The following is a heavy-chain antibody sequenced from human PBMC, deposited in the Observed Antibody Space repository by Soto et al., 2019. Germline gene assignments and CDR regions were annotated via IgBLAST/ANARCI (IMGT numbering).Heavy chain of an antibody. J-gene: IGHJ4*02. CDR2: IIPVFGTT. CDR3: ARDGGFGELKY. Sequence: SVKVSCKASGDTFSGYPINWVRQAPGEGLEWMGRIIPVFGTTNDAQRFEGRVTFTADESTNTAYMELRGLLSEDTAVYYCARDGGFGELKYWGPGTMVTVYS. V-gene: IGHV1-69*13. CDR1: GDTFSGYP. D-gene: IGHD3-10*01.